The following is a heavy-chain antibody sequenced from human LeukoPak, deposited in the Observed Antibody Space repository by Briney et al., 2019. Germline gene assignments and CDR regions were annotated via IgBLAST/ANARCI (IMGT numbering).Heavy chain of an antibody. CDR2: INPNSGGT. D-gene: IGHD6-13*01. CDR1: GYTFTCYY. Sequence: ASVKVSCKASGYTFTCYYMHWVRQAPGQGLEWMGWINPNSGGTNYAQKFQGRVTMTRDTSISTAYMELSRLRSDDTAVYYCARAGLAAAGAYNWFDPWGQGTLVTVSS. J-gene: IGHJ5*02. CDR3: ARAGLAAAGAYNWFDP. V-gene: IGHV1-2*02.